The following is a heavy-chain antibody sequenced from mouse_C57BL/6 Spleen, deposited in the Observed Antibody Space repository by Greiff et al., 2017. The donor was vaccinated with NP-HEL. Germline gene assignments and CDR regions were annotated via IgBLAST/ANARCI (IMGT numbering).Heavy chain of an antibody. D-gene: IGHD1-1*01. V-gene: IGHV1-50*01. J-gene: IGHJ2*01. CDR2: IDPSDSYP. Sequence: QVQLQQPGAELVKPGASVKLSCKASGYTFTSYWMQWVKQRPGQGLEWIGEIDPSDSYPNYNQKFKGKATLTVDTSSSTAYMQLSSLTSEDSAVYYCARSLYGSSYEFDYWGQGTTLTVSS. CDR1: GYTFTSYW. CDR3: ARSLYGSSYEFDY.